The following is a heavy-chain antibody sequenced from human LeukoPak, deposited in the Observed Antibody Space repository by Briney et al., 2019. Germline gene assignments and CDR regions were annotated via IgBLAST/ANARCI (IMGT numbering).Heavy chain of an antibody. CDR1: GYTFTSYA. D-gene: IGHD3-22*01. Sequence: ASVKVSCKASGYTFTSYAMHWVRQAPGQRLEWMGWISAYNGDTNYAQKVQGRVTMTTDTSTSTAYMELRSLRSDDTAVYYCARDGRAWYYYDNSGYFFDYWGQGTLVTVSS. CDR3: ARDGRAWYYYDNSGYFFDY. J-gene: IGHJ4*02. V-gene: IGHV1-18*01. CDR2: ISAYNGDT.